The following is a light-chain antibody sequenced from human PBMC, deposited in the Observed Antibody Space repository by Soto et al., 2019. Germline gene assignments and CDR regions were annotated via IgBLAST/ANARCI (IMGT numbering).Light chain of an antibody. V-gene: IGKV1-5*01. CDR3: QHYKMYSPWT. Sequence: DIQMTQSPSTVSAYVGDSVTITCRASQSITTWLAWYQQRPGKAPKLLIYDVSRLQSGVPSRFSGSGSVTEFTLTISSLQPDDFATYYCQHYKMYSPWTFGQGTQVDIK. J-gene: IGKJ1*01. CDR2: DVS. CDR1: QSITTW.